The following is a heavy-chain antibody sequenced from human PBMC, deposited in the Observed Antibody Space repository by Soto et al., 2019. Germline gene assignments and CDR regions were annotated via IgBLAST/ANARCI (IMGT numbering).Heavy chain of an antibody. CDR2: IYDSGST. J-gene: IGHJ5*02. Sequence: QLQLQESGPGLVKPSETLSLTCTVSGGSISSSGYYWGWIRQPPGKWLEWIGSIYDSGSTYYNPSLKSRVTISVDTSKNQFSPKLSSVTAADTAVYYCARHLVVVAAAIVWFDPWGQGTLVTVSS. CDR1: GGSISSSGYY. D-gene: IGHD2-2*01. CDR3: ARHLVVVAAAIVWFDP. V-gene: IGHV4-39*01.